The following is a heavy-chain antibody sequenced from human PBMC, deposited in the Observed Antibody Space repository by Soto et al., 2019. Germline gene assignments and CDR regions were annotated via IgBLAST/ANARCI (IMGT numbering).Heavy chain of an antibody. Sequence: QVQLVESGRGVVQPGGSLRLSCAASGFTFSTYGMHWVRQAPGKGLEWVAVIWYDGSNKYYADSVKGRFTISRDDSKNTLYLQMNSLTAEDTAVYYCARRVVDFDFDYWGQGTLVTVSS. D-gene: IGHD2-15*01. V-gene: IGHV3-33*01. J-gene: IGHJ4*02. CDR2: IWYDGSNK. CDR1: GFTFSTYG. CDR3: ARRVVDFDFDY.